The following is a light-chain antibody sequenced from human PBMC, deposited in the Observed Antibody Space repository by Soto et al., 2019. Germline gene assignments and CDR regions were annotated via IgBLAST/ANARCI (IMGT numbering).Light chain of an antibody. Sequence: EIVLTQSPATLSLSPGQRAALSCMASQSVGSYLAWYQQKPGQAPRLLIYDASHRATGIPARFSGSGSGTDFTRTISSLEPEDFAVYFCQQRGRWLTFGGGTKVDIK. J-gene: IGKJ4*01. V-gene: IGKV3-11*01. CDR3: QQRGRWLT. CDR1: QSVGSY. CDR2: DAS.